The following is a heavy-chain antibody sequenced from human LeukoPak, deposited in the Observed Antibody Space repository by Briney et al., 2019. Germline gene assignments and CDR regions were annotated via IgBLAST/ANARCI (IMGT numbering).Heavy chain of an antibody. CDR2: ITDSGGDT. CDR3: VKGSAAPRPYYFDY. D-gene: IGHD6-6*01. Sequence: GGSLRLSCAASGFTFSHYAMSWVRQAPGKGLEWVSAITDSGGDTFHADSVKGRLTISRDNSKNILFLRMNSLRAEDTAVYYCVKGSAAPRPYYFDYWGLGTLVTVSS. CDR1: GFTFSHYA. J-gene: IGHJ4*02. V-gene: IGHV3-23*01.